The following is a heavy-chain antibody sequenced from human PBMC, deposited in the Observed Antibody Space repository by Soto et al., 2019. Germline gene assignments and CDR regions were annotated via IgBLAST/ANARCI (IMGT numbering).Heavy chain of an antibody. CDR1: GGTFSNYA. Sequence: QVQLVQSGAEVKKPGSSVKVSCKASGGTFSNYAINWVRQAPGLGLEWMGQVTPKLATAKHAQKFQGRVTITADESASTAYMYVSSLRSEDTAVYFCARRRDGYNSAFDIWGQGTLVTVSS. CDR2: VTPKLATA. V-gene: IGHV1-69*01. CDR3: ARRRDGYNSAFDI. D-gene: IGHD5-12*01. J-gene: IGHJ3*02.